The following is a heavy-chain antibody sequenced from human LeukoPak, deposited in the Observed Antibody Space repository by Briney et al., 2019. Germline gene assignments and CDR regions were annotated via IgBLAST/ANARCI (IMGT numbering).Heavy chain of an antibody. J-gene: IGHJ1*01. D-gene: IGHD1-26*01. V-gene: IGHV3-53*01. CDR2: IYSDGNT. CDR1: GFTVSNNR. CDR3: VREREGSNSEH. Sequence: GGSLRLSCAASGFTVSNNRLSWVRQAPGMGLEWVSTIYSDGNTYYPDSVKGRFTISRDGSKNTLYLQLNSLRTEDTAIYYCVREREGSNSEHWGQGALVTVSS.